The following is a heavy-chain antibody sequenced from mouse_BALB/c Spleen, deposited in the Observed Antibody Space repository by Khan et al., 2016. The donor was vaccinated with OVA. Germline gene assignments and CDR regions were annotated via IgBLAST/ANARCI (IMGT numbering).Heavy chain of an antibody. Sequence: QVQLKESGPGLVAPSQSLSITCTVSGFSLTNYGVHWVRQPPGKGLEWLGVIWAGGSTNYTSALMSRLSISKDNSKSQFFLKMHSLQTDDTAMYFCARNREPDYFDYWGQGTTLTVSS. CDR2: IWAGGST. V-gene: IGHV2-9*02. J-gene: IGHJ2*01. CDR3: ARNREPDYFDY. CDR1: GFSLTNYG.